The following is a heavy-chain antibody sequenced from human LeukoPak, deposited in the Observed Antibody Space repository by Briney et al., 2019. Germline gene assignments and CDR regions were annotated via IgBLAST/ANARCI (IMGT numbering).Heavy chain of an antibody. V-gene: IGHV4-39*07. D-gene: IGHD1-7*01. CDR1: GGSISSGSYY. CDR2: IYYSGST. J-gene: IGHJ3*02. Sequence: PSQTLSLTCTVSGGSISSGSYYWSWIRQPPGKGLEWIGSIYYSGSTYYNPSLKSRVTISVDTSKNQFSLKLSSVTAADTAVYYCAREWNYYAFEIWGQGTMVSVSS. CDR3: AREWNYYAFEI.